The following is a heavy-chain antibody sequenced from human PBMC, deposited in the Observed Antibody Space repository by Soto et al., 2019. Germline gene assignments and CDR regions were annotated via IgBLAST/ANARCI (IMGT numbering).Heavy chain of an antibody. J-gene: IGHJ4*02. CDR3: ATPDPHAVAGPSVLLFNY. V-gene: IGHV1-24*01. D-gene: IGHD6-19*01. Sequence: ASVKVSCKVSGYTLTELSMHWVRQAPGKGLEWMGGFDPEDGETIYAQKFQGRVTMTEDTSTDTAYMELSSLRSEDTAVYYCATPDPHAVAGPSVLLFNYWGQGTLVTVSS. CDR2: FDPEDGET. CDR1: GYTLTELS.